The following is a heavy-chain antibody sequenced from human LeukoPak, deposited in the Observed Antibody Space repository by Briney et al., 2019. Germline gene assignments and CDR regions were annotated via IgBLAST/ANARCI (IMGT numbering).Heavy chain of an antibody. V-gene: IGHV4-59*01. D-gene: IGHD5-18*01. CDR3: ARGASGYSYG. CDR1: GGSISSYY. CDR2: IYYSGST. J-gene: IGHJ4*02. Sequence: SQTRSLACTVSGGSISSYYWRWTRQPPGGGLEWIGSIYYSGSTNYNPSLKRRVTISIDTSKNQFSLNLSSVTAADTAVYYSARGASGYSYGWGQGTLVTVSS.